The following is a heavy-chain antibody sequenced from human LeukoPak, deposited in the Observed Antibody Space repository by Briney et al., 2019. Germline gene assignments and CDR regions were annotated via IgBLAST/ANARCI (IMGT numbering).Heavy chain of an antibody. J-gene: IGHJ6*04. V-gene: IGHV4-61*02. CDR3: AREFPPTPASRAGPPDV. D-gene: IGHD6-13*01. CDR1: GGSISSGSYY. Sequence: SQTLSLTCTVSGGSISSGSYYWSWIRQPAGKGLEWIGRIYTSGSTNYNPSLKSRATISVDTSKNQFSLKLSSVTAADTAVYYCAREFPPTPASRAGPPDVWGKGTTVTVSS. CDR2: IYTSGST.